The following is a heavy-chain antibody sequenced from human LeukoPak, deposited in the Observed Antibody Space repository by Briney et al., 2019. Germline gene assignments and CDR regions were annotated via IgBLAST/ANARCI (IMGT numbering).Heavy chain of an antibody. CDR1: GFTFSSYS. V-gene: IGHV3-21*01. J-gene: IGHJ4*02. CDR2: ISSSSSYI. CDR3: ARVLRGIAVLVDY. Sequence: GGSLRLSCAASGFTFSSYSMNWVRQAPGKGLEWVSSISSSSSYIYYADSVKGRFTISRDNAKNSLYLQMNSLRAEDTAVYYCARVLRGIAVLVDYWGQGTLVTVSS. D-gene: IGHD6-19*01.